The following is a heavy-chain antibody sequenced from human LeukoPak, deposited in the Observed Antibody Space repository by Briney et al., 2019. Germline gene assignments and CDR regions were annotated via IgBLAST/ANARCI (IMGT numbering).Heavy chain of an antibody. CDR3: ARLKGYCSTTSCRGGLDV. J-gene: IGHJ6*02. CDR1: GYSFTSYW. D-gene: IGHD2-2*01. V-gene: IGHV5-51*01. CDR2: IYPGDSDT. Sequence: GESLKISCKGSGYSFTSYWIGWVRQMPGKGLEWMGIIYPGDSDTRYSPSFQGQVTISADKSISTAYLQWSSLKASDTAMYYCARLKGYCSTTSCRGGLDVWGQGTTVTVSS.